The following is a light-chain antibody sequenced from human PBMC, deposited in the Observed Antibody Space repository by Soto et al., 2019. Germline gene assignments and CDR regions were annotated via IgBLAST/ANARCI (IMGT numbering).Light chain of an antibody. J-gene: IGKJ4*01. CDR3: QQRSNWPLT. CDR2: DAS. Sequence: EIVLTQSPATLSLSPGERATLSCRASQSVTSYLAWYQQKPGQAPRLLIYDASNRASGILARFSGGGSGTDFTLTISSLEPEDFAVYYCQQRSNWPLTFGGGTKVEIK. V-gene: IGKV3-11*01. CDR1: QSVTSY.